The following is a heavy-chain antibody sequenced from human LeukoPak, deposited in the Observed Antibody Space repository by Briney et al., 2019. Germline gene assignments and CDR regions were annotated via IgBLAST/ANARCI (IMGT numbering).Heavy chain of an antibody. CDR1: GYTFTDYY. Sequence: ASVKVSCKASGYTFTDYYMHWVRQAPGQGLEWMGWINPNSGGTNYAQKFQGRVTMTRDTSISTAYMELSRLRSDDTAVCYCAKDVGEQLVTTWFDPWGQGTLVTVSS. V-gene: IGHV1-2*02. J-gene: IGHJ5*02. D-gene: IGHD6-6*01. CDR3: AKDVGEQLVTTWFDP. CDR2: INPNSGGT.